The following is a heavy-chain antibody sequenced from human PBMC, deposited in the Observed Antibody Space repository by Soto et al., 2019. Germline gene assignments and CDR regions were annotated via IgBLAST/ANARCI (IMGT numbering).Heavy chain of an antibody. CDR3: AKDFSYKFYYFDS. D-gene: IGHD1-20*01. V-gene: IGHV3-30*18. J-gene: IGHJ4*02. Sequence: QPGGSLRLSCATSGFRFSNYGMHWVRQAPGRGLEWVAVVSYDGSDKFYADSVKGRFTISRDNSNNTVFLQMNSLSAEDTAVYYCAKDFSYKFYYFDSCGQGTLVTVSS. CDR1: GFRFSNYG. CDR2: VSYDGSDK.